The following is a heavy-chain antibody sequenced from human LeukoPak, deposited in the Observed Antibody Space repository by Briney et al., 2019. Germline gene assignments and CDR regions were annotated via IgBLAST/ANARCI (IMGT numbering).Heavy chain of an antibody. CDR2: INPNSGGT. CDR1: GYTFTGYY. V-gene: IGHV1-2*02. J-gene: IGHJ3*02. Sequence: ASVKVSCKASGYTFTGYYMHRVRQAPGQGLEWMGWINPNSGGTIYAQKFQGRVTMTRDTSISTAYMELSRLRSDDTAVYYCARPYCSSTSCGYDAFDIWGQGTMVTVSS. CDR3: ARPYCSSTSCGYDAFDI. D-gene: IGHD2-2*01.